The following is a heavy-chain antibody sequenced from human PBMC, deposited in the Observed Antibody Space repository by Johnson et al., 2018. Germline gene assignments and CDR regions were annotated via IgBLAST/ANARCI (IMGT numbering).Heavy chain of an antibody. CDR2: LSSGDTS. J-gene: IGHJ5*02. CDR3: ARNWPDYYDSGGWFDP. Sequence: GLEWVSLLSSGDTSYYSDSVKGRFIISRDDSKNTVYLQMKSLRLEDTAVYYCARNWPDYYDSGGWFDPWGQGTLVTVSS. D-gene: IGHD3-22*01. V-gene: IGHV3-66*02.